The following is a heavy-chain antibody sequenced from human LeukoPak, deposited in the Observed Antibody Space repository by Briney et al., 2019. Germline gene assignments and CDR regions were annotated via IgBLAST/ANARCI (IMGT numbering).Heavy chain of an antibody. Sequence: ASVKVSCKASGYTFTINHIHWVRQAPGQGLEWMGVINPSGDSTTYAQNFQGRVTMTRDTSTSTVYMELRSLRSEDTAIYYCAKLATSDTGETYWGQGTLVTVSS. D-gene: IGHD3-16*01. V-gene: IGHV1-46*01. CDR3: AKLATSDTGETY. CDR2: INPSGDST. CDR1: GYTFTINH. J-gene: IGHJ4*02.